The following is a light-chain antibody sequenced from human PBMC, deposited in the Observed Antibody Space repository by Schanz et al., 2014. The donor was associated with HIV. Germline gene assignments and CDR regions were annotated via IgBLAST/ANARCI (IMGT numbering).Light chain of an antibody. CDR3: QQYAALPQT. Sequence: ELVLTQSPGTLSLSPGERATLSCRASQSISNYLAWYQQKPGQAPRLLIYGASSRATGIPDRFSGSGSGTDFTLTITRLEPEDFAVYYCQQYAALPQTFGQGTKLEI. CDR1: QSISNY. V-gene: IGKV3-20*01. CDR2: GAS. J-gene: IGKJ2*01.